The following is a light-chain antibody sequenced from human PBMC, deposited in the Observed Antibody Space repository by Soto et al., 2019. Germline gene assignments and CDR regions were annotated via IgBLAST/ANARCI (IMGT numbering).Light chain of an antibody. Sequence: QSVLTQPPSVSGAPGQRVTISCTGSSSNIGAGYDVHWYQQLPGTAPKLLIYVNSNRPSGVPDRFSGSKSGTSASLAITGLQAEDEADYYCQSYDSSLRGRVFGGGTKLTVL. V-gene: IGLV1-40*01. CDR1: SSNIGAGYD. J-gene: IGLJ3*02. CDR2: VNS. CDR3: QSYDSSLRGRV.